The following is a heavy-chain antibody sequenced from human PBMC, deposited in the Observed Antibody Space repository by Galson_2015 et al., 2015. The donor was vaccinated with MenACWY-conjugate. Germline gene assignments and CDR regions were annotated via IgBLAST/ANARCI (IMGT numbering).Heavy chain of an antibody. CDR3: ARDPPGYSSGWHAAFDI. Sequence: SVKVSCKASGGTFSSYAISWVRQAPGQGLEWMGGIIPIFGTANYAQKFQGRVTITADESTSTAYMELSSLRSEDTAVYYCARDPPGYSSGWHAAFDIWGQGTMVTVSS. CDR1: GGTFSSYA. J-gene: IGHJ3*02. V-gene: IGHV1-69*13. D-gene: IGHD6-19*01. CDR2: IIPIFGTA.